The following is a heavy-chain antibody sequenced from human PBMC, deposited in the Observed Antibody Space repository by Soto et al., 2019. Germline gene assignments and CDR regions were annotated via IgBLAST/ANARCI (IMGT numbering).Heavy chain of an antibody. D-gene: IGHD5-18*01. CDR3: ARGRGVDRGYMDTAMARAPVDV. CDR2: TYYRSKWYN. Sequence: PSQTLSLTCAISGDSVSSNSAAWNWIRQSPSRGLEWLGRTYYRSKWYNDYAVSVKSRITINPDTSKNQFSLQLNSVTPEDTAVYYCARGRGVDRGYMDTAMARAPVDVWGQGTTVTVSS. J-gene: IGHJ6*02. CDR1: GDSVSSNSAA. V-gene: IGHV6-1*01.